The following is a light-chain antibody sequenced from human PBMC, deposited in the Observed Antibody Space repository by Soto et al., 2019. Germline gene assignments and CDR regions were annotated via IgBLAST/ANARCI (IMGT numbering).Light chain of an antibody. CDR3: QQYYTAPWT. V-gene: IGKV4-1*01. CDR2: WAS. Sequence: DIVMTQSPDSLAVSLGERATIICRSSQSIFYSSTNKNYLAWYQQKPGQPPKTLIYWASTWESGVPDRFSASGSGTDFTLTISSLQAEDVAVYYCQQYYTAPWTFGQGTKVEIK. J-gene: IGKJ1*01. CDR1: QSIFYSSTNKNY.